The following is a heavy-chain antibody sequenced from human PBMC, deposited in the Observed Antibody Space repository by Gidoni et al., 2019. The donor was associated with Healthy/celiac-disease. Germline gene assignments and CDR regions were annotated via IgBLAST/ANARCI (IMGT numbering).Heavy chain of an antibody. CDR3: ARSNGPSGGSSGWAT. D-gene: IGHD6-19*01. CDR2: INHSGST. V-gene: IGHV4-34*01. J-gene: IGHJ5*02. Sequence: QVQLQQWGAGLLKPSETLSLTCAVYGGSFSGYYWSWIRQPPGKGLEWIGEINHSGSTNYNPSLKSRVTISVDTSKNQFSLKLSSVTAADTAVYYCARSNGPSGGSSGWATWGQGTLVTVSS. CDR1: GGSFSGYY.